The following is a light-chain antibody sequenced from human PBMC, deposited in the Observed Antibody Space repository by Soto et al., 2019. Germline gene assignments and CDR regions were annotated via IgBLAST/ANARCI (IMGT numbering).Light chain of an antibody. J-gene: IGKJ5*01. CDR3: QHYGNSPLT. V-gene: IGKV3-15*01. CDR2: GAS. Sequence: EIVMTQSPAPLSVSPGERATLSCRASQSVSSNLAWYQQKPGQAPRLLIYGASTRATGIPARFSGSGSGTEFTLTISSLQSEDVAVYYCQHYGNSPLTFGQGTRLEIK. CDR1: QSVSSN.